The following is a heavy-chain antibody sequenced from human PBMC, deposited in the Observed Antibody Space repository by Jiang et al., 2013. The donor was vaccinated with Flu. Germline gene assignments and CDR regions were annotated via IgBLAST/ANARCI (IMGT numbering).Heavy chain of an antibody. J-gene: IGHJ4*02. CDR3: ATSRTDSSSWYYFDY. CDR2: ISGSGGST. D-gene: IGHD6-13*01. V-gene: IGHV3-23*01. CDR1: GFTFSSYA. Sequence: VQLLESGGGLVQPGGSLRLSCAASGFTFSSYAMSWVRQAPGKGLEWVSAISGSGGSTYYADSVKGRFTISRDNSKNTLYLQMNSLRAEDTAVYYCATSRTDSSSWYYFDYWGQGTLVTVSS.